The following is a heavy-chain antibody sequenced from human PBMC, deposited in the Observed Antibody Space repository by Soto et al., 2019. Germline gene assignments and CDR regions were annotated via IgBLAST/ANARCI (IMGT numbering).Heavy chain of an antibody. V-gene: IGHV4-31*03. J-gene: IGHJ5*02. Sequence: VPPSETLSLTCSVSGAALNSGNYYWSWIRQVPGKGLEWIGHIYVTGAVDYNPSLRDRITISQDTSERQFSLNLRLVTAADTAVYYCARLRVATNNYKWFDPWGQGTMVTVSS. CDR1: GAALNSGNYY. CDR2: IYVTGAV. CDR3: ARLRVATNNYKWFDP. D-gene: IGHD5-12*01.